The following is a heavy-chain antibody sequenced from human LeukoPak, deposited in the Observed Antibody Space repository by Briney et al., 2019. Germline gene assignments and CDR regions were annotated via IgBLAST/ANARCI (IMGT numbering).Heavy chain of an antibody. CDR1: GFTFRTHT. Sequence: PGKSLRLSCAASGFTFRTHTMHWVRQAPGKGLEWVAVISYVGGNKYYADSAKGRFTISSDNSKNTLYLQMNSLRPEDTAVYYCARGGEFYYYMDVWGKGTTVTVSS. CDR2: ISYVGGNK. V-gene: IGHV3-30-3*01. CDR3: ARGGEFYYYMDV. D-gene: IGHD3-16*01. J-gene: IGHJ6*03.